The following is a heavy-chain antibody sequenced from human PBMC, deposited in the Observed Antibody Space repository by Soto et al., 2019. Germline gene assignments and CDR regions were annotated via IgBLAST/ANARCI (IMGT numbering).Heavy chain of an antibody. D-gene: IGHD3-10*01. Sequence: SETLSLTCTVSGGSINNYYWSWIRQPPGKGLEWIGYIYYSGSTNYNPSLKSRVTISVDTSKNQFSLKLSSVTAADTAVYYCARDKGLAGALGYYYYGMDVWGQGTTVTVS. V-gene: IGHV4-59*01. CDR3: ARDKGLAGALGYYYYGMDV. CDR2: IYYSGST. CDR1: GGSINNYY. J-gene: IGHJ6*02.